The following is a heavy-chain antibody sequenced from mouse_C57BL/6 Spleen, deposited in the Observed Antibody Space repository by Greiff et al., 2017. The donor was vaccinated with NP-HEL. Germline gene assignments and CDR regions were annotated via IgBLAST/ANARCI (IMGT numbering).Heavy chain of an antibody. J-gene: IGHJ4*01. CDR1: GFSFNTYA. D-gene: IGHD2-3*01. V-gene: IGHV10-1*01. Sequence: EVKLVESGGGLVQPKGSLKLSCAASGFSFNTYAMNWVRQAPGKGLEWVARIRSKSNNYATYYADSVKDRFTISRDDSESMLYLQMNNLKTEDTAMYYCVRHEGYDGYYRAMDYWGQGTSVTVSS. CDR2: IRSKSNNYAT. CDR3: VRHEGYDGYYRAMDY.